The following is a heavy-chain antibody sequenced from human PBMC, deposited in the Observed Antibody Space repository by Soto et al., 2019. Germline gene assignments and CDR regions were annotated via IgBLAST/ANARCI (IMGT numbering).Heavy chain of an antibody. V-gene: IGHV3-23*01. CDR3: VRTSLVVADPAREAY. J-gene: IGHJ4*02. Sequence: PGGSLRLSCAASGFTFSTYAMNWVRQAPRKGLEWDSTITGSGATTYYADSVKGRFTISRDNAKNTLYLQMNSLRAEDTAVYYCVRTSLVVADPAREAYWGQGSLVTVSS. CDR2: ITGSGATT. CDR1: GFTFSTYA. D-gene: IGHD2-8*02.